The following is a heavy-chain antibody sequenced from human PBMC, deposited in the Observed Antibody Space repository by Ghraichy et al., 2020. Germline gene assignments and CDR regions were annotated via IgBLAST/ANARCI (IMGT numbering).Heavy chain of an antibody. Sequence: GALRLSCAASGFTFSSYGMHWVRQAPGKGLEWVAVISYDGSNKYYADSVKGRFTISRDNSKNTLYLQMNSLRAEDTAVYYCAKDHVSKVPGDWGQGTLVTVSS. J-gene: IGHJ4*02. V-gene: IGHV3-30*18. CDR1: GFTFSSYG. D-gene: IGHD3-22*01. CDR2: ISYDGSNK. CDR3: AKDHVSKVPGD.